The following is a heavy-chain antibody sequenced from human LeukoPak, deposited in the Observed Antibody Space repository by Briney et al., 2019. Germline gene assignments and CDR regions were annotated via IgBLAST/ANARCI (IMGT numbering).Heavy chain of an antibody. CDR3: AREEYYYDSSGYYADDC. D-gene: IGHD3-22*01. J-gene: IGHJ4*02. V-gene: IGHV3-7*03. CDR2: IKQDGSEK. Sequence: GGSLRLSCAASGFTFSSYWMSWVRQAPGKGLEWVANIKQDGSEKYYVDSVKGRFTISRDNAKNSLYLQMNSLRAEDTAVYYCAREEYYYDSSGYYADDCWGQGTLVTVSS. CDR1: GFTFSSYW.